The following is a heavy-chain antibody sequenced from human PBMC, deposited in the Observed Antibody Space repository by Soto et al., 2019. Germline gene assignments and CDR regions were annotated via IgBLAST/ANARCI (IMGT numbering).Heavy chain of an antibody. Sequence: GGSLRLSCAAPGFTFSSYSMNWVRQAPGKGLEWLSSISSSSSYIYYADSVKGRFTISRDNAKKSLYLQMNSLRAEDRAVYYCAGSTITYYHYYMDVWGIGTTVTVSS. D-gene: IGHD5-12*01. CDR3: AGSTITYYHYYMDV. CDR1: GFTFSSYS. J-gene: IGHJ6*03. V-gene: IGHV3-21*01. CDR2: ISSSSSYI.